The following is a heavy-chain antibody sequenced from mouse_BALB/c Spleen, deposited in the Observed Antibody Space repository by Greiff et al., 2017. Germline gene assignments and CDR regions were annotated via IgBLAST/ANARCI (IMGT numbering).Heavy chain of an antibody. CDR3: ARSYGSSSFDY. V-gene: IGHV5-9*03. Sequence: DVKLVESGGGLVKPGGSLKLSCAASGFTFSSYTMSWVRQTPEKRLEWVATISSGGGNTYYPDSVKGRFTISRDNAKNNLYLQMSSLRSEDTALYYCARSYGSSSFDYWGQGTTLTVSS. D-gene: IGHD1-1*01. J-gene: IGHJ2*01. CDR2: ISSGGGNT. CDR1: GFTFSSYT.